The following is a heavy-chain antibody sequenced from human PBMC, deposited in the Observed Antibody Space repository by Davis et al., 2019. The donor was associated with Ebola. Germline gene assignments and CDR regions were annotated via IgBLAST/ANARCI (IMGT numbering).Heavy chain of an antibody. CDR2: ISSSSSTI. J-gene: IGHJ6*02. V-gene: IGHV3-48*04. CDR1: GFTFSSYS. Sequence: GGSLRLSCAASGFTFSSYSMNWVRQAPGKGLEWVSYISSSSSTIYYADSVKGRFTISRDNAKNSLYLQMNSLRAEDTAVYYCARAGYFEYYYYGMDVWGQGTTVTVSS. CDR3: ARAGYFEYYYYGMDV. D-gene: IGHD3-3*01.